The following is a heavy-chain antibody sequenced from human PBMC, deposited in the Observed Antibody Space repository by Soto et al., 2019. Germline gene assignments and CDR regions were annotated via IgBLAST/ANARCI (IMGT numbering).Heavy chain of an antibody. CDR2: INHSGST. D-gene: IGHD6-13*01. V-gene: IGHV4-34*01. CDR1: GGSFSGYY. Sequence: SETLSLTCAVYGGSFSGYYWSWIRQAPGKGLEWIGEINHSGSTNYNPSLKSRVTISVDTSKNQFSLKLSSVTAADTAVYYCERGLQQLVYYYYGMDVWGQGTTVTVSS. CDR3: ERGLQQLVYYYYGMDV. J-gene: IGHJ6*02.